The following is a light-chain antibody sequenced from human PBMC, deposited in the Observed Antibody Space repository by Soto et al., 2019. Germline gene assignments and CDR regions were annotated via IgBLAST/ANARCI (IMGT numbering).Light chain of an antibody. CDR2: GNN. V-gene: IGLV1-44*01. Sequence: QSALTQPPSASGSPGQRVTISCSGGRSNIGRYTVNWYQQLPGAAPNLLIYGNNQRPSGVPARFSGSKSGTSASLAISGLQSEDEADYFCATWDDSLNVFYLFGAGTKVTVL. J-gene: IGLJ1*01. CDR1: RSNIGRYT. CDR3: ATWDDSLNVFYL.